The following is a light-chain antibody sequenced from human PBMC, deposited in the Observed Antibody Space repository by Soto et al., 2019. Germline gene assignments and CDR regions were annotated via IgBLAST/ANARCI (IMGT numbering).Light chain of an antibody. J-gene: IGLJ3*02. CDR2: STS. Sequence: QAVVTQEPSLTVSPGGTVTLTCTSTTGAVTSGNYPNWFQQKPGQAPRPLIYSTSNKHSWTPARFSGSLLGDKAALTLSGVQPDDEADYYCLLSYGGAHLWVFGGGTKVTVL. V-gene: IGLV7-43*01. CDR1: TGAVTSGNY. CDR3: LLSYGGAHLWV.